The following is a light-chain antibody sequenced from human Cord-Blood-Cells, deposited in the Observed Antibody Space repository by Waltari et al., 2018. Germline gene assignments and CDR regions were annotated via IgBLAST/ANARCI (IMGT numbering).Light chain of an antibody. CDR3: QQSYSTPYT. V-gene: IGKV1-39*01. J-gene: IGKJ2*01. CDR2: AAS. CDR1: QSISSY. Sequence: DIQMTQSPPSLSASVGDRVTITCRASQSISSYLNWDQQKPGKAPKLLIYAASSLQSGGPSRFSGSGSGTDFTLTISSLQPEDFATYYCQQSYSTPYTFGQGTKLEIK.